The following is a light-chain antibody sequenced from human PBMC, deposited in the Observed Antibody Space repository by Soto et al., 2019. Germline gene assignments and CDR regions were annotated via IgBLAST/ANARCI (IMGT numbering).Light chain of an antibody. CDR3: SLYTSSSTWV. CDR2: EVS. V-gene: IGLV2-18*01. J-gene: IGLJ3*02. CDR1: SSDIGSYNR. Sequence: QSALTQPPSVSGSPGQSVTISCTGTSSDIGSYNRVSWYQQPPGTAPKLMIYEVSNRPSGVPDRFSGSKSGNTASLTISGLQADDEADYYCSLYTSSSTWVFGGGTKLTVL.